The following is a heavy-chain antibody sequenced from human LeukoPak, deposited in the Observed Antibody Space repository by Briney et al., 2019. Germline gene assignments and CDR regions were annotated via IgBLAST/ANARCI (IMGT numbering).Heavy chain of an antibody. V-gene: IGHV1-18*01. D-gene: IGHD1-14*01. CDR2: ISAYNGNT. J-gene: IGHJ4*02. CDR1: GYTFTSYG. Sequence: ASVKVSCKASGYTFTSYGISWVRQAPGQGLEWMGWISAYNGNTNYAQKLQGRVTMTTDTSTSTAYMELRSLGSDDTAVYYCTRAGTSGGLCDYWGQGTLVTVSS. CDR3: TRAGTSGGLCDY.